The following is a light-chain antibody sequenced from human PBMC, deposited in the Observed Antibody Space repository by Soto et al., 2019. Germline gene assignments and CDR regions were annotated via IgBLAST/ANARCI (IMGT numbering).Light chain of an antibody. Sequence: QSALTQPASVSGSPGQSITISCTGTSSDVGGYNYVSWYQQHPGKAPKLMIYEVSHRPSGVSNRFSGSKSGNTASLTISGLQSEDEADYYCVSYTSDDVRYVFGTGTKVTVL. V-gene: IGLV2-14*01. J-gene: IGLJ1*01. CDR3: VSYTSDDVRYV. CDR2: EVS. CDR1: SSDVGGYNY.